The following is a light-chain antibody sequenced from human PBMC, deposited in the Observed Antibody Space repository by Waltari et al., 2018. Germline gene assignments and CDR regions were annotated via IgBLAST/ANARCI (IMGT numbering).Light chain of an antibody. Sequence: DIQMTQSPSTLSASVGDRVTITCRASQSISSWLAWYQQRPGKAPKLLIYKASSLGSGVPSRVCGSGSGTEFTLTISSLQPDDFATYYCQQYNSYPWTFGQGTKVEIK. CDR1: QSISSW. CDR3: QQYNSYPWT. CDR2: KAS. J-gene: IGKJ1*01. V-gene: IGKV1-5*03.